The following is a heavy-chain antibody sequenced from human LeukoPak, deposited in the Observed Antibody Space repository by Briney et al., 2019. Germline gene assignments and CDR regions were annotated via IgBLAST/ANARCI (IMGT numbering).Heavy chain of an antibody. CDR1: GFTFSSYD. V-gene: IGHV4-31*02. Sequence: LRLSCAASGFTFSSYDMHWVRQAPGKGLEWIGYIYYSGSTYYNPSLKSRVTISLDTSKNQFSLKLSSVTAADTAVYYCARDQGDSGTDYWGQGTLVTVSS. CDR3: ARDQGDSGTDY. D-gene: IGHD3-10*01. CDR2: IYYSGST. J-gene: IGHJ4*02.